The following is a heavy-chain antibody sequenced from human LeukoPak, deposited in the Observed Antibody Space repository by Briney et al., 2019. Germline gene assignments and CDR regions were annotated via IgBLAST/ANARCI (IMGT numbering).Heavy chain of an antibody. CDR2: INHSGST. Sequence: PSQTLSLTCAVYGGSFSGYYWSWIRQPPGKGLEWIGEINHSGSTNYNPSLKSRVTISVDTSKNQFSLKLSSVTAADTAVYYCARLHGDYKTDYWGQGTLVTVSS. J-gene: IGHJ4*02. D-gene: IGHD4-17*01. CDR1: GGSFSGYY. V-gene: IGHV4-34*01. CDR3: ARLHGDYKTDY.